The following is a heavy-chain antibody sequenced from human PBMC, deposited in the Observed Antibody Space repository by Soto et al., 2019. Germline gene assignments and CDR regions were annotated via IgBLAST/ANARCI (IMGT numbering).Heavy chain of an antibody. CDR2: INSDGSST. J-gene: IGHJ5*01. D-gene: IGHD2-15*01. CDR3: VRPRLVVAAANQGDS. CDR1: GFTFSTYW. V-gene: IGHV3-74*01. Sequence: EVQLVESGGGLVQPGVSLRLSCAASGFTFSTYWMHWVRQAPGKELVWVSRINSDGSSTSYAASVKGRFTTSRDNAKNRVYVRMNGLSAEDSAVYYCVRPRLVVAAANQGDSWGQGTLVTVSS.